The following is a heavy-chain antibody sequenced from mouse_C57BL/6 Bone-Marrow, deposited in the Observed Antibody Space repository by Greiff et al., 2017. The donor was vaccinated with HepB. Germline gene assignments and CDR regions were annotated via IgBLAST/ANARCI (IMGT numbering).Heavy chain of an antibody. Sequence: LVEPGASVKMSCKASGYTFTDYYMNWVKQSHGKSLEWIGVINPYNGGTSYNQKFKGKATLTVDKSSSTAYMELNSLTSEDSAVYYCAPWFAYWGQGTLVTVSA. J-gene: IGHJ3*01. CDR3: APWFAY. CDR1: GYTFTDYY. V-gene: IGHV1-19*01. CDR2: INPYNGGT.